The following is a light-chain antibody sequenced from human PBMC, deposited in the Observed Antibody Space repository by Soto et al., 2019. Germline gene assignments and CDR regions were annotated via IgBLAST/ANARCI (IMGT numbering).Light chain of an antibody. Sequence: EIVMTQSPATLSVSPGGRATLSCRASQSVSSTLAWYQQKPGQAPRILIYGASTRATGIPARFSGSGSGTEFTLTISSLQSEDFAVYYCQQYNDWPQTFGQGTKVDIK. J-gene: IGKJ1*01. V-gene: IGKV3-15*01. CDR2: GAS. CDR3: QQYNDWPQT. CDR1: QSVSST.